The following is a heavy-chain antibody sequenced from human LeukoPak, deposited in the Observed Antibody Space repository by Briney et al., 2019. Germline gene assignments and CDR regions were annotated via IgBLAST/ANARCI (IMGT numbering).Heavy chain of an antibody. J-gene: IGHJ5*02. CDR3: ASGWSWFDP. CDR1: GGSFSGYY. D-gene: IGHD3-10*01. CDR2: INHSGST. V-gene: IGHV4-34*01. Sequence: SETLSLTCAVYGGSFSGYYWSWIRQPPGKGLEWIGEINHSGSTNYNPSLRSRVTISVDTSKNQFSLKLSSVTAADTAVYYCASGWSWFDPWGQGTLVTVPS.